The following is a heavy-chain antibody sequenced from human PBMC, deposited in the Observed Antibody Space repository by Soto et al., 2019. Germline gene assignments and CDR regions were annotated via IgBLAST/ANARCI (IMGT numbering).Heavy chain of an antibody. CDR1: GFTFSSYG. V-gene: IGHV3-30*18. CDR3: AKDRREMATTLDY. J-gene: IGHJ4*02. D-gene: IGHD1-1*01. Sequence: QVQLVESGGGVVQPGRSLRLSCAASGFTFSSYGMHWVRQAPGKGLEWVAVISYDGSNKYYADSVKGRFTISRDNSKNTLYLQMNSLRAEDTAVYYCAKDRREMATTLDYWGQGTLVTVSS. CDR2: ISYDGSNK.